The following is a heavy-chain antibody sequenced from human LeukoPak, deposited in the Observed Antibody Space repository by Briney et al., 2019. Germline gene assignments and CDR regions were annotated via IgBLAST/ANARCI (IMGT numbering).Heavy chain of an antibody. V-gene: IGHV1-2*02. J-gene: IGHJ4*02. CDR1: GYTFTGYY. CDR2: INPNSGGT. CDR3: ARALTTVTTSPPDY. D-gene: IGHD4-17*01. Sequence: VASVKVSCKASGYTFTGYYMHWVRQAPGQGLEWMGWINPNSGGTNYAQKFQGRVTMTRDTSISTAYMELSRLGSDDTAVYYCARALTTVTTSPPDYWGQGTLVTVSS.